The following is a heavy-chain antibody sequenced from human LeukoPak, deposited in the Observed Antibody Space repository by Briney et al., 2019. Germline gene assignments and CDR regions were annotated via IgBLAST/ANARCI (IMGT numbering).Heavy chain of an antibody. D-gene: IGHD6-13*01. CDR1: GYSFTSYW. CDR3: ARHLTSTIAAAVT. V-gene: IGHV5-10-1*01. J-gene: IGHJ5*02. CDR2: IDPSDSYT. Sequence: RESLRISCKGSGYSFTSYWISWVRQMPGKGLEWMGRIDPSDSYTNYSPSFQGHVTISADKSISTAYLQWSSLKASDTAMYYCARHLTSTIAAAVTWGQGTLVTVSS.